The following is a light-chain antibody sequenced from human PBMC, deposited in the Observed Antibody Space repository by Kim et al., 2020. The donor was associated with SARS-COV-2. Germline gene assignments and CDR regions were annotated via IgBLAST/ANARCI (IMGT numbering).Light chain of an antibody. Sequence: PGQTARIPCGGNHIGGHSVHWYQQQPGQAPVLVMYYDSDRPSAIPERFSGAKSANTATLTISRVEAGDEADYYCQVWDTDTDHYVFGTGTKVTVL. V-gene: IGLV3-21*01. CDR3: QVWDTDTDHYV. CDR2: YDS. CDR1: HIGGHS. J-gene: IGLJ1*01.